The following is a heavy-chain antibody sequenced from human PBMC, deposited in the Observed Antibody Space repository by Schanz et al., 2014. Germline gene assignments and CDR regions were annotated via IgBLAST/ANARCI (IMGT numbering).Heavy chain of an antibody. D-gene: IGHD5-12*01. CDR3: ARDFSAYVGNYFDY. V-gene: IGHV1-18*01. CDR1: GGTFSTYT. CDR2: ISAYNGHT. J-gene: IGHJ4*02. Sequence: QVQLIQSGAEVKKPGASVKVSCKASGGTFSTYTISWVRQAPGQGLEWMGWISAYNGHTDYAQKLQGRVTMTADTSTSTAYMDLRNLRSDDTAVYYCARDFSAYVGNYFDYWGQGTLVTVSS.